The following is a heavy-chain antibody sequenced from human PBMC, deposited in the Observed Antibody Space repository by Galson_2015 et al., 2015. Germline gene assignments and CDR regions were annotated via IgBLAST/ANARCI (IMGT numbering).Heavy chain of an antibody. Sequence: SLRLSCAASGFTFSDYYMSWIRQAPGKGLEWVSYISSSSSYTNYADSVKGRFTISRDNAKNSLYLQMNSLRAEDTAVYYCARGLYCSSTSCYQENYYYYMDVRGKGTTVTVSS. D-gene: IGHD2-2*01. CDR1: GFTFSDYY. CDR3: ARGLYCSSTSCYQENYYYYMDV. V-gene: IGHV3-11*05. J-gene: IGHJ6*03. CDR2: ISSSSSYT.